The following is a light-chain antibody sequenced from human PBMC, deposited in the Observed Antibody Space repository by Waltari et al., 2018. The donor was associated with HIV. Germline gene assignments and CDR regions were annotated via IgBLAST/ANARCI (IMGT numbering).Light chain of an antibody. V-gene: IGLV2-8*01. CDR1: NSDIGTYDY. CDR3: SSFANRDGFYVL. J-gene: IGLJ2*01. Sequence: QSALTQPPSASGSPGQSVTLSCTGTNSDIGTYDYVSWYQQHPGTAPKLVISEVTKRPSGVSDRCAGSKSGNTAFLTVSGLQAEDDADYYCSSFANRDGFYVLFGGGTRLTVL. CDR2: EVT.